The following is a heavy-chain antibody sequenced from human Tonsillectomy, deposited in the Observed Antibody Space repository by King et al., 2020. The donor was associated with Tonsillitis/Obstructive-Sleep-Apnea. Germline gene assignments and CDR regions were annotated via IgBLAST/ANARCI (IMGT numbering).Heavy chain of an antibody. CDR1: GYNFTTYW. CDR2: IYPGDSDT. Sequence: VQLVESGAEVKKPGESLKISCKGSGYNFTTYWIGWVRQMPGKGLEWMGIIYPGDSDTRYSPSFQGQVTISADKSISTAYLQWISLKALDTAMYFCARLTGWELLRYYYFDYWGQGTLVTASS. V-gene: IGHV5-51*03. D-gene: IGHD3-10*02. CDR3: ARLTGWELLRYYYFDY. J-gene: IGHJ4*02.